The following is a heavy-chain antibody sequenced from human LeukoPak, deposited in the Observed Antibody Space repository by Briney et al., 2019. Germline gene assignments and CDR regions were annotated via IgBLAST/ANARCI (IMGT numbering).Heavy chain of an antibody. D-gene: IGHD2-2*01. Sequence: GGSLRLSCAASGFTFSSYAMSWVRQAPGKGLEWVSAISGSGGSTYYADSVKGRYTISRDNSKNTLYLQMNSLRAEDTAVYYCAKVSVVPAATRWFDPWGQGTLVTVSS. V-gene: IGHV3-23*01. CDR2: ISGSGGST. CDR1: GFTFSSYA. J-gene: IGHJ5*02. CDR3: AKVSVVPAATRWFDP.